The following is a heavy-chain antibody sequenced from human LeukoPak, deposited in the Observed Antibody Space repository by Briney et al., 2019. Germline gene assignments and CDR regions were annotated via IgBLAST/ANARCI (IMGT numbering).Heavy chain of an antibody. D-gene: IGHD1-26*01. V-gene: IGHV1-2*02. CDR2: INPNSGGT. CDR3: ATSELRRLDAFDI. CDR1: GYTFTGYY. J-gene: IGHJ3*02. Sequence: ASVKVSCKASGYTFTGYYMHWVRQAPGQGLEWMGWINPNSGGTNHAQKFQGRVTMTRDTSISTAYMELSRLRSDDAAVYYCATSELRRLDAFDIWGQGTMVTVSS.